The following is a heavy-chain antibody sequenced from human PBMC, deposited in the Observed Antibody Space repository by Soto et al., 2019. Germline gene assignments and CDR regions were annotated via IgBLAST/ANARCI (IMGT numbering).Heavy chain of an antibody. CDR1: GFTFSTFW. D-gene: IGHD6-19*01. CDR3: SGSSGWRNDY. V-gene: IGHV3-7*01. J-gene: IGHJ4*02. CDR2: IKQDGSEE. Sequence: EVQLVEAGGDLVQPGGSLRLSCVGSGFTFSTFWMTWVRQAPGKGLEWVANIKQDGSEELYADSLKGRFTISRDNAKNSLFLQMTSMRAEDTAMYYCSGSSGWRNDYWGQGTLVTVSS.